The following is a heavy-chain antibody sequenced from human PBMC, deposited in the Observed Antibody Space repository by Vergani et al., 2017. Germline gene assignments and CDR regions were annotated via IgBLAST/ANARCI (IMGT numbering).Heavy chain of an antibody. CDR2: IWYDGSNK. CDR3: ARVSKGYDFSLYYMDV. Sequence: QVQLVESGGGVVQPGRSLRLSCAASGFTFSSYGMHWVRQAPGKGLEWVAVIWYDGSNKYYADSVKGRFTISRDNSKNTLYLQMNSLRAEDTAVYYCARVSKGYDFSLYYMDVWGKGTTVTVSS. CDR1: GFTFSSYG. J-gene: IGHJ6*03. D-gene: IGHD3-3*01. V-gene: IGHV3-33*01.